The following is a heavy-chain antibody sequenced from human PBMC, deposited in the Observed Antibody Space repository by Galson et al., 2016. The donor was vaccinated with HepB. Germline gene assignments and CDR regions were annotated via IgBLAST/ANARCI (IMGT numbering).Heavy chain of an antibody. CDR2: ISGSGDLK. V-gene: IGHV3-23*01. CDR3: AKIWGKSSGWYGSSYFQYGMDV. J-gene: IGHJ6*02. Sequence: SLRLSCAASGLTFSSYAMSWVRQAPGKGLEWVSGISGSGDLKYYADSVKGRFTIPRDNPKNALHLQMKSLRVDDTAVYYCAKIWGKSSGWYGSSYFQYGMDVWGQGTTVSVSS. CDR1: GLTFSSYA. D-gene: IGHD6-19*01.